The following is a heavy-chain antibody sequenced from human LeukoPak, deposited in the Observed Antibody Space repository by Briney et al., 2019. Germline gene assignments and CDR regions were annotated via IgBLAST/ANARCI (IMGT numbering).Heavy chain of an antibody. V-gene: IGHV4-4*02. CDR3: ARPRSSGSYAAFDI. D-gene: IGHD1-26*01. Sequence: SETLSLTCAVSGGSISSNNWWSWVRQPPGKGLEWIGEIYHHGATNYNPSLKSRVSISVDTSKNQFSLKLTSVTAADTAMYYCARPRSSGSYAAFDIWGQGTMVTVSS. CDR2: IYHHGAT. J-gene: IGHJ3*02. CDR1: GGSISSNNW.